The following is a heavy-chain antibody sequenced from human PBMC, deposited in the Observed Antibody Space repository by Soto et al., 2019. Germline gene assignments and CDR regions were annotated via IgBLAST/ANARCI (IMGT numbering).Heavy chain of an antibody. D-gene: IGHD2-2*01. CDR1: GFTFDDYT. V-gene: IGHV3-43*01. CDR3: AKARYCSSTSCPIDY. CDR2: ISWDGGST. Sequence: PVGSPRLSCAASGFTFDDYTMHWVRQAPGRGLEWVSLISWDGGSTYYADSVKGRFTISRDNSKNSLYLQMNSLRTEDTALYYCAKARYCSSTSCPIDYCGQGTLVTVSS. J-gene: IGHJ4*02.